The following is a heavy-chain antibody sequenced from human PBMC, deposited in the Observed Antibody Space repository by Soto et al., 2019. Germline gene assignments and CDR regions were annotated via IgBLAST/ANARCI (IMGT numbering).Heavy chain of an antibody. J-gene: IGHJ3*02. Sequence: EVYLAQSGAEVKKPGESLKISCKGSGYNFNRYWIGWVRQMPGKGLEWMGVSYPGDSDTRYSPSLQGQVTISADKSSSDDYLQWRSLQASDTATYYCARSLVNGTYDAFDIWGQGTMVTVSS. CDR3: ARSLVNGTYDAFDI. V-gene: IGHV5-51*03. CDR1: GYNFNRYW. D-gene: IGHD6-13*01. CDR2: SYPGDSDT.